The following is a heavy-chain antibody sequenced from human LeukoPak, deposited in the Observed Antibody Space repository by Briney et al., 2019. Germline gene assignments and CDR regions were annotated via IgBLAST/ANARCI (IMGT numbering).Heavy chain of an antibody. J-gene: IGHJ6*02. CDR1: GFTVSSNY. Sequence: GGSLRLSCAASGFTVSSNYMSWVRQAPGKGLEWVSVIYSGGSTYYADSVKGRFTISRDNSKNTLYLQMNSLRAEDTAVYYCAKDRVEMATISLYYYYYYGMDVWGQGTTVTVSS. CDR2: IYSGGST. CDR3: AKDRVEMATISLYYYYYYGMDV. V-gene: IGHV3-53*01. D-gene: IGHD5-24*01.